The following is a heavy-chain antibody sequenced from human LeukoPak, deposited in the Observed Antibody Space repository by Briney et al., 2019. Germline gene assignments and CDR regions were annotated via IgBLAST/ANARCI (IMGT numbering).Heavy chain of an antibody. CDR1: GYTFTSYG. CDR2: ISAYNGNT. D-gene: IGHD3-10*01. Sequence: ASVKVSCKTSGYTFTSYGISWVRQAPGQGLEWMGLISAYNGNTNYAQKLQGRVTMTTDTSTSTAYMELRSLRSDDSAVYYCARDQGRTIWFGELQVLDYWGQGTLVTVSS. V-gene: IGHV1-18*01. CDR3: ARDQGRTIWFGELQVLDY. J-gene: IGHJ4*02.